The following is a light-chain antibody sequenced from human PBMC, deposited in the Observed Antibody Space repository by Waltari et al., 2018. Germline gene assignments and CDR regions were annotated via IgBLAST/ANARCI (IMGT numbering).Light chain of an antibody. CDR1: GSDIGTYNL. V-gene: IGLV2-23*03. Sequence: QSALTQPASVSGSPGQSITISCTGSGSDIGTYNLVSWYQHHPGKAPNLIIYEGTKRPSGSSARFSASKSGNTASLTISGLKAEDEADYYCYSCAGDINFGVFGSGTRDTVL. J-gene: IGLJ1*01. CDR2: EGT. CDR3: YSCAGDINFGV.